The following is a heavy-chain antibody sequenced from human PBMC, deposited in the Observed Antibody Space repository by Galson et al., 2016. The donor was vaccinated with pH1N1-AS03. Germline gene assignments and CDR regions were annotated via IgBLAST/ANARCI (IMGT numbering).Heavy chain of an antibody. D-gene: IGHD5-24*01. CDR3: ARRGRWQQMGF. CDR1: GGSMTNYY. J-gene: IGHJ4*02. V-gene: IGHV4-34*01. Sequence: SETLSLTCTVSGGSMTNYYYNWIRQPPGKGLEWIGEISHTGSTNYNPSLWSRLTISIDTSKSQFSLSLRSVSAADTGIYYCARRGRWQQMGFWGQGTPVSVSS. CDR2: ISHTGST.